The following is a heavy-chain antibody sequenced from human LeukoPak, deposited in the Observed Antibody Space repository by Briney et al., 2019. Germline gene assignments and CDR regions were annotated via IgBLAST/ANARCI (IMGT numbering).Heavy chain of an antibody. Sequence: PSETLSLTCTVSGGSISSSSYYWGWIRQPPGKGLEWIGSIYYSGSTYYNPSLKSRVTISVDTSKNQFSLKLSSVTAADTAVCYCARVPRYGGNDYWGQGTLVTVSS. CDR3: ARVPRYGGNDY. V-gene: IGHV4-39*01. CDR1: GGSISSSSYY. D-gene: IGHD4-23*01. J-gene: IGHJ4*02. CDR2: IYYSGST.